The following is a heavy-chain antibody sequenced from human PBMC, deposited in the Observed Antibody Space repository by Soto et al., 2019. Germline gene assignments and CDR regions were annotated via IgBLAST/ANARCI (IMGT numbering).Heavy chain of an antibody. V-gene: IGHV3-23*01. D-gene: IGHD3-10*01. Sequence: PGGSLRLSCAASGFTFSSYAMSWVRQAPGKGLEWVSAISGSGGSTYYADSVKGRFTISRDNSKNTLYLQMNSLRAEDTAVYYCAKDSMGLHAGWFGEFPMDVWGQGTTVTVSS. CDR3: AKDSMGLHAGWFGEFPMDV. CDR1: GFTFSSYA. J-gene: IGHJ6*02. CDR2: ISGSGGST.